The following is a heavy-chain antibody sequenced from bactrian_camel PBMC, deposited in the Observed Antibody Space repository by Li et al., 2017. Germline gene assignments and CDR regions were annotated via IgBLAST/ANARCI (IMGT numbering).Heavy chain of an antibody. J-gene: IGHJ7*01. CDR1: GDAASMYC. Sequence: CTTSGDAASMYCLGWFRQAPGKEREGVAVIYNVGGMTYDADSVKGRFTISRDNDKNTLYLQMDGLKPEDTDMYYCAADFFFSSRRRH. V-gene: IGHV3S28*01. CDR2: IYNVGGMT.